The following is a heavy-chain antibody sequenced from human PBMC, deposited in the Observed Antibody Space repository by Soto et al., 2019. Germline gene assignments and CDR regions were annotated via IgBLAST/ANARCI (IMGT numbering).Heavy chain of an antibody. V-gene: IGHV2-5*02. Sequence: QINLIESGPTLVKPTQTLTLTCTFSGFSLSTSGAAVGWVRQPPGRALEWLALIYWDGDKRYNASLGNRLTITKDTSMNQVPLTLTNVDPADTATYYCAHRATMTIFGLIIDNGIWFDPWGQGTRVIVSS. CDR1: GFSLSTSGAA. J-gene: IGHJ5*02. CDR2: IYWDGDK. D-gene: IGHD3-3*01. CDR3: AHRATMTIFGLIIDNGIWFDP.